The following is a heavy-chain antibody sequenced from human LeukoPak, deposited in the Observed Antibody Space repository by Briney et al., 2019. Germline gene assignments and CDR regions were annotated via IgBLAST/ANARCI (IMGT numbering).Heavy chain of an antibody. CDR2: MNPNSGNT. CDR3: ARGAPQYCSSTSCLYGYYYYYGMDV. Sequence: ASVKVSCKASGYTFTSYDINWVRQATGQGLEWMGWMNPNSGNTGYAQKFQGRVTMTRNTSISTAYMELSGLRSEDTAVYYCARGAPQYCSSTSCLYGYYYYYGMDVWGQGTTVTVSS. CDR1: GYTFTSYD. J-gene: IGHJ6*02. D-gene: IGHD2-2*01. V-gene: IGHV1-8*01.